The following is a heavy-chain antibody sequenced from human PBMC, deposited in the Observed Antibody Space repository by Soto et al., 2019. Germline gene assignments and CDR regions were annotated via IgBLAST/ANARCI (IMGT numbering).Heavy chain of an antibody. CDR2: IYWNDDK. CDR3: AHRYDFWSGYYMDWFDP. V-gene: IGHV2-5*01. J-gene: IGHJ5*02. Sequence: SGPTLVKPTQTLTLTCTFSGFSLSTSGVGVGWIRQPPGKALEWLALIYWNDDKRYSPSLKSRLTITKDTSKNQVVLTMTNMDPVDTATYYCAHRYDFWSGYYMDWFDPWGQGTLVTVSS. CDR1: GFSLSTSGVG. D-gene: IGHD3-3*01.